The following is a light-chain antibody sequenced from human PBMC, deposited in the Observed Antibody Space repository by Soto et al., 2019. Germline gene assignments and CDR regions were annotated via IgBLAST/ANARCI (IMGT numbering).Light chain of an antibody. CDR1: ESVSSN. CDR3: QQYNSWPPIT. Sequence: EGVLTQTPATLSVSPGERATLSCRASESVSSNLAWYQQRPGQAPRLVIYGASTRATGIPARFSGGGSGTEFTLTISSLQSEDFAVYYCQQYNSWPPITFGQGTRLEIK. CDR2: GAS. V-gene: IGKV3-15*01. J-gene: IGKJ5*01.